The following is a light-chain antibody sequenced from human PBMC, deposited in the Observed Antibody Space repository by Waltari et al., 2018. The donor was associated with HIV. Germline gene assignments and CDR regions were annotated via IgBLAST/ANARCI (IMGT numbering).Light chain of an antibody. V-gene: IGLV9-49*01. CDR2: VGTGGIVG. Sequence: QPVLTQPPFASASLGASVTLTCTLSSGYSNYKVDWYQQRPGKGPRFVMRVGTGGIVGSKGDGIPDRFSVLGSGLNRYLTIKNIQEEDESDYHCGADLGSGSNFVYVFGTGTKVTVL. CDR1: SGYSNYK. CDR3: GADLGSGSNFVYV. J-gene: IGLJ1*01.